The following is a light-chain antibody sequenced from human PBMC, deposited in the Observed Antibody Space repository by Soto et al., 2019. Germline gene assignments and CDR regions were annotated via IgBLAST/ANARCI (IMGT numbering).Light chain of an antibody. CDR1: SSDVGGYNY. V-gene: IGLV2-14*01. CDR2: EVN. J-gene: IGLJ2*01. Sequence: QSVLTQPASVSGSPGQSITISCTGTSSDVGGYNYVSWYQRHPGKAPKLVIYEVNNRPSGVSNRFSGSKSGNTAALTISGLQAEDEADYYCISYTSSRTWVFGGGTQLTVL. CDR3: ISYTSSRTWV.